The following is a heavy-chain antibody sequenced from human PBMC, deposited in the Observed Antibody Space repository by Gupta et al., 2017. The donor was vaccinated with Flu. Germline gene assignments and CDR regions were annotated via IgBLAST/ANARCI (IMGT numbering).Heavy chain of an antibody. CDR3: ARDLGVVTTIRGAYYYNALGV. D-gene: IGHD2-21*02. CDR2: IYYRGST. V-gene: IGHV4-59*01. CDR1: GGSIDVYS. Sequence: QVQLQESGPGLLKPSETLSLTCTVSGGSIDVYSWSWIRQSPGKGLEWIGYIYYRGSTNYNPALKSRVTMSVDTSRKKVSLKLSSVTAADTAVYYCARDLGVVTTIRGAYYYNALGVWGQGTTVTVSS. J-gene: IGHJ6*02.